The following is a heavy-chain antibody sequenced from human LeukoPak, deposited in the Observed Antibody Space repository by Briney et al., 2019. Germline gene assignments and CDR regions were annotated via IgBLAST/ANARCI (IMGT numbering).Heavy chain of an antibody. CDR1: GGSISSGSYY. CDR2: IYTSGST. J-gene: IGHJ3*02. V-gene: IGHV4-61*02. CDR3: ARSRVSLNDRAFDI. D-gene: IGHD1-1*01. Sequence: SETLSLTCTVSGGSISSGSYYWSWIRQPAGKGLEWIGRIYTSGSTNYNPSLKSRVTISVDTSKNQFSLKLSSVTAADTAVYYCARSRVSLNDRAFDIWGQGTMVTVSS.